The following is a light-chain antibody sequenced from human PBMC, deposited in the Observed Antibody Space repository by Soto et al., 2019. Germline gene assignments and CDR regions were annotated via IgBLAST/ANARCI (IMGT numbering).Light chain of an antibody. CDR1: QSVSSH. V-gene: IGKV3-11*01. CDR3: QQRSNWPLFT. CDR2: DAS. Sequence: EIVLTQSPATLSLSPGERATVSCRASQSVSSHLAWYQQKPGQAPRLLIYDASNRATGIPARFSGSGSGTEFTLTISSLEPEYFAVYYCQQRSNWPLFTFGPGTKVDIK. J-gene: IGKJ3*01.